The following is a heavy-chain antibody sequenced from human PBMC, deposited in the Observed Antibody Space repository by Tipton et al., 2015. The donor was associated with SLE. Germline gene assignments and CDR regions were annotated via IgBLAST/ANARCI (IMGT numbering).Heavy chain of an antibody. CDR2: IYYSGST. J-gene: IGHJ4*02. CDR1: GGSISSHY. D-gene: IGHD6-6*01. Sequence: TLSLTCTVSGGSISSHYWSWIRQPPGKGLEWIGTIYYSGSTYYNLSLKSRVTISVDTSRNQFSPRLISVTAADTAVYYCARRRIAARHYFDYWGQGTLVTVSS. V-gene: IGHV4-39*07. CDR3: ARRRIAARHYFDY.